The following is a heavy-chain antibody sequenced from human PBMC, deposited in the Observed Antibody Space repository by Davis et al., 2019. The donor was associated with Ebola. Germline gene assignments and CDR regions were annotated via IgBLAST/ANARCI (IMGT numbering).Heavy chain of an antibody. Sequence: GESLKISCKGSGYTFSNYWIGWVRQMPGKGLEWMGIIYPGDSDTRYSPSLQGQVTISADKSINPAYVQWTSLRASDTAMYYCGTGRATDCFDYWGQGTLVTVSS. V-gene: IGHV5-51*01. J-gene: IGHJ4*02. CDR1: GYTFSNYW. CDR2: IYPGDSDT. CDR3: GTGRATDCFDY.